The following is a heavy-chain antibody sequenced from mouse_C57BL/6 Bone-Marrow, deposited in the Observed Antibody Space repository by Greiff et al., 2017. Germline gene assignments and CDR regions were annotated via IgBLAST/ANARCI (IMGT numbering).Heavy chain of an antibody. CDR1: GFNIKDDY. J-gene: IGHJ1*03. Sequence: VQLKESGAELVRPGASVKLSCTASGFNIKDDYMHWVKQRPEQGLEWIGWIDPENGDTEYASKFQGKATITADPSSNTAYLQLSSLTSEDTAVYYCTFFSYYGSSSWYFDVWGTGTTVTVSS. V-gene: IGHV14-4*01. CDR3: TFFSYYGSSSWYFDV. D-gene: IGHD1-1*01. CDR2: IDPENGDT.